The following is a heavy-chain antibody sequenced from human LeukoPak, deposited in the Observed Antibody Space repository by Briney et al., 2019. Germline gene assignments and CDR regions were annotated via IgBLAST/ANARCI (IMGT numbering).Heavy chain of an antibody. Sequence: GGSLRLSCAASGFTFDDYAMHWVRQAPGKGLEWVSLISRDGGSTYYTDSLKGRFTISRDNIKNSLYLQMNSLRTEDTALYYCAKDKRRDYGGGDDAFDIWGQGTMVTVSS. D-gene: IGHD4-23*01. CDR1: GFTFDDYA. CDR2: ISRDGGST. CDR3: AKDKRRDYGGGDDAFDI. V-gene: IGHV3-43*02. J-gene: IGHJ3*02.